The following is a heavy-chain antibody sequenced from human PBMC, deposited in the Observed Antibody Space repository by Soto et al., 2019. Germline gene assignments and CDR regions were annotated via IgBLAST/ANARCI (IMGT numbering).Heavy chain of an antibody. CDR1: GFTFCSYA. V-gene: IGHV3-23*01. CDR2: ISGCSGIGGST. CDR3: AKDHYGVDV. Sequence: EVQLLESGGGLVQPGGSLRLSCAASGFTFCSYAMSWVRQAPGKGLEWVSAISGCSGIGGSTYYADSVKGRFTISRDNSKNTLYLQMNSLRAEDTAVYYCAKDHYGVDVWGQGTTVTVSS. J-gene: IGHJ6*02.